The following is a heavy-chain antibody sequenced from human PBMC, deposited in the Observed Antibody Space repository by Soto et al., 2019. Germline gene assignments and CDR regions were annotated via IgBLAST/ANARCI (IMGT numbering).Heavy chain of an antibody. D-gene: IGHD3-3*01. CDR1: GYPVTAYY. V-gene: IGHV1-2*02. J-gene: IGHJ3*02. CDR2: INPATGAA. Sequence: QLHLVQSGAVVKKPGASVTVSCSASGYPVTAYYMHWVRQAPGRGLEWMGGINPATGAAKYTQTFRGRGTMTRDASTSTVFMELIGLTSADTAAFYCARGGGVGVAGSAAFDMWGQGTLVTVSS. CDR3: ARGGGVGVAGSAAFDM.